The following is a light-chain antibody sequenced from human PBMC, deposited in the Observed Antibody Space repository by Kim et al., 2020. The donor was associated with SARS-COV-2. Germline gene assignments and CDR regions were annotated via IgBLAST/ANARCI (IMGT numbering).Light chain of an antibody. CDR1: QGINNY. J-gene: IGKJ1*01. CDR3: QQLNSFPPT. CDR2: AAS. V-gene: IGKV1-9*01. Sequence: IQLTQSPSSLSASVGDRVTITCRASQGINNYLAWYQQKPGIAPKLLIYAASTMQSGVPSRFSGSGSGTDFTLTISSLQPEDFATYYCQQLNSFPPTFGQGTKVDIK.